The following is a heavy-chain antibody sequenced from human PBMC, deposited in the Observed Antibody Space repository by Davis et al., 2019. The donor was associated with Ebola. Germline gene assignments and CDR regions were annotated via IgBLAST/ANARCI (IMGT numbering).Heavy chain of an antibody. J-gene: IGHJ5*02. CDR2: INAGNGNT. CDR1: GYTFTSYA. Sequence: AASEKVSCKASGYTFTSYAIHWVRQAPGHSFEWMGWINAGNGNTKYSQKFQGRVTITRDTSATTAHMELSSLTSEDTAVYYCARDRYCSGDLCYRWLDPWGQGTLVTVSS. V-gene: IGHV1-3*01. D-gene: IGHD2-15*01. CDR3: ARDRYCSGDLCYRWLDP.